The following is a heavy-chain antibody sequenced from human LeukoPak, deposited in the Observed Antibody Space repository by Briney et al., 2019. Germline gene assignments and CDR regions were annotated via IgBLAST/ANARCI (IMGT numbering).Heavy chain of an antibody. J-gene: IGHJ4*02. V-gene: IGHV3-20*04. D-gene: IGHD3-10*01. CDR3: ARERYGSLGY. CDR2: INWNGGST. Sequence: GGSLRLSCAASGFTFSSYAMSWVRQAPGKGLEWVSGINWNGGSTGYADSVKGRFTISRDNAKNSLYLQMNSLRAEDTALYYCARERYGSLGYWGQGTLVTVSS. CDR1: GFTFSSYA.